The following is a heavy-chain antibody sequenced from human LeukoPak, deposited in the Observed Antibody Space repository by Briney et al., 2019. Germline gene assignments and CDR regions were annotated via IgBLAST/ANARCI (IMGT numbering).Heavy chain of an antibody. Sequence: GGSLRLSCAASGFTFSSYAMSWVRQAPGKGLEWVPAISGSGGSTYYADSVKGRFTISRDNSKNTLYLQMNSLRAEDTAVYYCARDLSYYDSSGYYFDYWGQGTLVTVSS. D-gene: IGHD3-22*01. CDR2: ISGSGGST. V-gene: IGHV3-23*01. J-gene: IGHJ4*02. CDR3: ARDLSYYDSSGYYFDY. CDR1: GFTFSSYA.